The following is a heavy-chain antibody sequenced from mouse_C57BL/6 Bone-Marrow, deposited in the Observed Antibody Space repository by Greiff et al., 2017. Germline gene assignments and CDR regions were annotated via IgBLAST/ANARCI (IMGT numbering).Heavy chain of an antibody. D-gene: IGHD2-4*01. CDR1: GFSLTSSG. Sequence: QVQLQQSGPGLVAPSQSLSITCTVSGFSLTSSGVHWVRQPPGKGLEWLVVIWSDGSTTYNSALKSRLSISKDNSKSQVFLKMNSLQTDDTAMYXCARQRGLRCAMDYWGQGTSVTVSS. V-gene: IGHV2-6-1*01. CDR3: ARQRGLRCAMDY. CDR2: IWSDGST. J-gene: IGHJ4*01.